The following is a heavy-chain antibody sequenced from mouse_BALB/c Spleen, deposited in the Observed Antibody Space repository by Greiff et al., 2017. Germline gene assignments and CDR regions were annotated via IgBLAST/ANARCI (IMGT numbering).Heavy chain of an antibody. CDR3: APITTGEFDY. CDR2: INPSNGRT. J-gene: IGHJ2*01. V-gene: IGHV1S81*02. Sequence: QVQLQQPGAELVKPGASVKLSCKASGYTFTSYWMHWVKQRPGQGLEWIGEINPSNGRTNYNEKFKSKATLTVDKSSSTAYMQLSSLTSEDSAVYYCAPITTGEFDYWGQGTTLTVSS. D-gene: IGHD1-2*01. CDR1: GYTFTSYW.